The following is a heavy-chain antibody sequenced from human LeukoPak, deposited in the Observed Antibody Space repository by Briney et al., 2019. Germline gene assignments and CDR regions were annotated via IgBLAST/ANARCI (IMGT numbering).Heavy chain of an antibody. V-gene: IGHV3-23*01. CDR2: ISGSGAT. CDR1: GFTFSTSA. D-gene: IGHD3-22*01. CDR3: ARETDDTYYYDSSGYYPNDY. J-gene: IGHJ4*02. Sequence: GGSLRLSCAASGFTFSTSAMTWVRQAPGKGLEWVSGISGSGATDYADSVKGRFTISRDNAKNSLYLQMNSLRAEDTAVYYCARETDDTYYYDSSGYYPNDYWGQGTLVTVSS.